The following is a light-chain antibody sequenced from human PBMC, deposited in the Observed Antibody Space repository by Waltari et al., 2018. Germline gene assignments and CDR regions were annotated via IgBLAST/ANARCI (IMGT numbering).Light chain of an antibody. CDR1: NFNIGINY. CDR3: AAWDDSLSGRV. J-gene: IGLJ2*01. V-gene: IGLV1-47*01. CDR2: RNT. Sequence: QPVLTQPPSMSGPPGQRVTTSCSGTNFNIGINYVYWYQHFPGMAPQLLIYRNTELPSGVPDRFSASKAGASASLAISGLRSEDEADYHCAAWDDSLSGRVFGGGTKLTV.